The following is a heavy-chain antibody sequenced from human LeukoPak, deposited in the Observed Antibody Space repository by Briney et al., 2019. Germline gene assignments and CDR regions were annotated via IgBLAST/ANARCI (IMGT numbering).Heavy chain of an antibody. CDR2: FSGSGGNT. J-gene: IGHJ4*02. Sequence: GGSLRLSCAASGFTFSNYAMSWVRQAPGKGLEWVSAFSGSGGNTYYADSVKGRFTISRDNSKNTLYLQMNSLRAEDTAVYYCAKDVGYCSNTTCYKPFDYWGQGALVTVSS. D-gene: IGHD2-2*02. CDR1: GFTFSNYA. V-gene: IGHV3-23*01. CDR3: AKDVGYCSNTTCYKPFDY.